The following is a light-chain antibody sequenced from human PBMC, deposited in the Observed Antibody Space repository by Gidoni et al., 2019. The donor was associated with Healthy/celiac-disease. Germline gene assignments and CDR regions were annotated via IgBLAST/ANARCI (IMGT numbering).Light chain of an antibody. J-gene: IGKJ1*01. V-gene: IGKV1-39*01. CDR1: QSISSY. CDR3: QQSYSTPRT. Sequence: DSQMTQSPSSLSASVGDRVTITCRASQSISSYFNWYQQKPGKAPKLLIYAASSLQSGVPSRFSGSGSGIDFTLTISSLQPEDFATYYCQQSYSTPRTFGQXTKVEIK. CDR2: AAS.